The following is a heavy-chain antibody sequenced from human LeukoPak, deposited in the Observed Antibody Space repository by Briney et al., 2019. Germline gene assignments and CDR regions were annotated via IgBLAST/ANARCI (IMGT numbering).Heavy chain of an antibody. J-gene: IGHJ4*02. CDR1: GFTFSNYG. D-gene: IGHD1-26*01. Sequence: PGRSLRLSCAASGFTFSNYGMHWVRQAPGKGLEWVAFIRYDGSSKSYADSVKGRFTISRDSADNTVSLQMDRLRDEDTAVYYCAKGEVLGGSYYFGSWGQGTLVTVSS. V-gene: IGHV3-30*02. CDR3: AKGEVLGGSYYFGS. CDR2: IRYDGSSK.